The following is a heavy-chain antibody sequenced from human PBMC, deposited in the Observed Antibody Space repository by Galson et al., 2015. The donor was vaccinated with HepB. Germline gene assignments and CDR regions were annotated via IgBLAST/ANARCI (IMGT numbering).Heavy chain of an antibody. CDR1: GYTFTSYG. Sequence: SVKVSCKASGYTFTSYGISWVRQAPGQGLEWMGWISAYNGNTNYAQKLQGRVTMTTDTSTSTAYMELRSLRSDDTAVYYCARDLPQVHYGGNSLDYWGQGTLVTVSS. CDR2: ISAYNGNT. CDR3: ARDLPQVHYGGNSLDY. D-gene: IGHD4-23*01. V-gene: IGHV1-18*01. J-gene: IGHJ4*02.